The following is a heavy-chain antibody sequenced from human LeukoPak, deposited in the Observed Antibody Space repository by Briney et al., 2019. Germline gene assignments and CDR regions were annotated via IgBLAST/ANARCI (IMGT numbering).Heavy chain of an antibody. V-gene: IGHV5-51*01. CDR1: GYNFATYW. CDR2: IYPGDSDT. CDR3: ARRPSYDFWSGYYGVDGLDI. J-gene: IGHJ3*02. Sequence: PGESLKISCKGIGYNFATYWIAWVRQMPGKGLELVGIIYPGDSDTRYSPSFQGQVTISADKSITTAYLQWSSLQASDTAMYYCARRPSYDFWSGYYGVDGLDIWGQGTMVTVSS. D-gene: IGHD3-3*01.